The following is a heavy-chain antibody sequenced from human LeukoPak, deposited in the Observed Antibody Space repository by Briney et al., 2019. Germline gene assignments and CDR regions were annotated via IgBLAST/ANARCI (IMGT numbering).Heavy chain of an antibody. Sequence: GGSLRLSCAASGFTFSSYGMHWVRQAPGKGLEWVSSISTSSSYMYYVDSVKGRFTISRDNAKNSLYLQMNSLRAEDTAVYFCARGPLNEYSSSSGYYYYGVDVWGQGTTVTVSS. CDR1: GFTFSSYG. D-gene: IGHD6-6*01. CDR3: ARGPLNEYSSSSGYYYYGVDV. CDR2: ISTSSSYM. J-gene: IGHJ6*02. V-gene: IGHV3-21*01.